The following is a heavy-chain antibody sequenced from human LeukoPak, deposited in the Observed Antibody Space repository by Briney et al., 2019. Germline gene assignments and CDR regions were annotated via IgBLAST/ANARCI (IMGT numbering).Heavy chain of an antibody. CDR1: GYTFTSYY. D-gene: IGHD3-22*01. J-gene: IGHJ5*02. V-gene: IGHV1-46*01. Sequence: GASVRVSCTASGYTFTSYYMHWVRQAPGQGLEWMGLINPSGGSTNYAQKFQGRVTMTRDTSTSTLYMELSSLRSEDTAVYYCARVRKRITMIVVTKAEGWFDPWGQGTLVTVSS. CDR2: INPSGGST. CDR3: ARVRKRITMIVVTKAEGWFDP.